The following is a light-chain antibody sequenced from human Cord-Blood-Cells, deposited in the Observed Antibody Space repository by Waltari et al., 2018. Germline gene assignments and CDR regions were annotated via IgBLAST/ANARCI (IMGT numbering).Light chain of an antibody. CDR2: ATS. V-gene: IGKV1-39*01. CDR3: QQSYSTPWT. CDR1: QSISSY. J-gene: IGKJ1*01. Sequence: DIQMTQSPSSLSASVGDRVTITCRARQSISSYLNWYQQKPGKAPKHLIYATSSLKSGVPSRFSGSGSRTDFTRTISSQQPEDFATYYCQQSYSTPWTFGQGTKVEIK.